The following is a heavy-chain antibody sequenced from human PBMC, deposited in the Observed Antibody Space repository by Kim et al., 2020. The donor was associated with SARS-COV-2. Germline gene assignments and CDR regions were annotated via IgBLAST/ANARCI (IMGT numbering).Heavy chain of an antibody. Sequence: ASVKVSCKAYGYTFTSYGISWVRQAPGQGLEWMGWISAYNGNTNYAQKLQGRVTMTTDTSTSTAYMELRSLRSDDTAVYYCARYEFGSSWFHTTGDGVGDSWGQGTLVTVSS. J-gene: IGHJ4*02. D-gene: IGHD6-13*01. CDR3: ARYEFGSSWFHTTGDGVGDS. CDR1: GYTFTSYG. CDR2: ISAYNGNT. V-gene: IGHV1-18*01.